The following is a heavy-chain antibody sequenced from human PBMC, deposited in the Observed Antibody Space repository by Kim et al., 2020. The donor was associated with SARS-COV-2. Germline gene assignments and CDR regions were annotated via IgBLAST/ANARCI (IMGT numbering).Heavy chain of an antibody. Sequence: GGSLRLSCAASGFTFSSYGMHSVRQAPGKGLEWVAVISYDGSNKYYADSVKGRFTISRDNSKNTLYLQMNSLRAEDTAVYYCARDPSSGWYKAVDYWGQGTLVTVSS. D-gene: IGHD6-19*01. J-gene: IGHJ4*02. CDR3: ARDPSSGWYKAVDY. CDR1: GFTFSSYG. CDR2: ISYDGSNK. V-gene: IGHV3-33*05.